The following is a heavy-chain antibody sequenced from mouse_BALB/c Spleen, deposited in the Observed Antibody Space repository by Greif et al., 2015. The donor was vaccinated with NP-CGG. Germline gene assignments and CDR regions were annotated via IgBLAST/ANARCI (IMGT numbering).Heavy chain of an antibody. CDR1: GFNIKDTY. CDR3: ARSGYDYWYFDV. J-gene: IGHJ1*01. D-gene: IGHD2-14*01. CDR2: IDPANGNT. V-gene: IGHV14-3*02. Sequence: VQLQQSGAELVKPGASVKLSCTASGFNIKDTYMHWVKQRPEQGLEWIGRIDPANGNTKYDPKFQGKATITADTSSNTAYLQLSSLTSEDTAVYYCARSGYDYWYFDVWGAGTTVTVSS.